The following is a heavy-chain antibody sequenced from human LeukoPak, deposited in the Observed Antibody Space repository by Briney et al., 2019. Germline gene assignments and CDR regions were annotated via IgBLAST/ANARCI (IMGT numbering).Heavy chain of an antibody. CDR1: GFTFSSYS. CDR3: ARGGGSHLSRFDY. J-gene: IGHJ4*02. V-gene: IGHV3-21*01. D-gene: IGHD1-26*01. Sequence: GGSLRLSCAASGFTFSSYSMNWVRQAPGKGLEWVSSISSSSSYIYYADSVKGRFTISRDNAKNSLYLQMNSLRAEDTAVYYCARGGGSHLSRFDYWGQGTLVTVSS. CDR2: ISSSSSYI.